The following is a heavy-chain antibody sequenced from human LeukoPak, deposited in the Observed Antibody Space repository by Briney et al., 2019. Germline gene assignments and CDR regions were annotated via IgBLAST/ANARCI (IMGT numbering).Heavy chain of an antibody. J-gene: IGHJ4*02. V-gene: IGHV3-23*01. Sequence: GGSLRLSCAASGFTFSSYAMSWVRQAPGKGLEWVSAISGSGGSTYYADSVKGRFTISRDNSKNTLCLQMNSLRAEDTAVYYCAKGPAGHYYGSGSYYNGFDYWGQGTLVTVSS. CDR2: ISGSGGST. D-gene: IGHD3-10*01. CDR3: AKGPAGHYYGSGSYYNGFDY. CDR1: GFTFSSYA.